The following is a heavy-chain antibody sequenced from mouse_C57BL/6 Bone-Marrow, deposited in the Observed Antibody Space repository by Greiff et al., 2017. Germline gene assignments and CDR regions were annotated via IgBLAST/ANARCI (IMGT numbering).Heavy chain of an antibody. CDR1: GYSFTDYN. V-gene: IGHV1-39*01. CDR2: INPNYGTT. J-gene: IGHJ2*01. D-gene: IGHD1-1*01. CDR3: ARRITTVVATGEYYFDY. Sequence: EVQLQQSGPELVKPGASVKISCKASGYSFTDYNMNWVKQSNGKSLEWIGVINPNYGTTSYNQKFKGKATLTVDQSSSTAYMQLNSRTSEDSAVYYCARRITTVVATGEYYFDYWGQGTTRTVSS.